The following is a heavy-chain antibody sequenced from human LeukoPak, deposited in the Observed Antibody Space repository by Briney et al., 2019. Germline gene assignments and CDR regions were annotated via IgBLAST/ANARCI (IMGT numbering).Heavy chain of an antibody. D-gene: IGHD6-13*01. V-gene: IGHV4-59*12. Sequence: SETLSLTCTVSGGSISSYYWSWIRQPPGKGLEWIGYIYYSGSTNYNPSLKSRVTISVDTSKNQFSLKLSSVTAADTAVYYCARASSSWYYFDYWGQGTLVTVST. CDR2: IYYSGST. J-gene: IGHJ4*02. CDR3: ARASSSWYYFDY. CDR1: GGSISSYY.